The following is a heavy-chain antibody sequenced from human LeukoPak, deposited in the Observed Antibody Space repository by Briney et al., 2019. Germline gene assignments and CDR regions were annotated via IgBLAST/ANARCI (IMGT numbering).Heavy chain of an antibody. CDR1: GGSISSSSNY. D-gene: IGHD5-24*01. V-gene: IGHV4-39*01. Sequence: SETLSLTCTVSGGSISSSSNYWGWIRQPPGKGLERIGSIYYSENTYYNPSLKSRVTISVDTSKNQFSLKLSSVTAADTAVYYCARHQNRDGYNPRPFDYWGQGILVTVSS. CDR3: ARHQNRDGYNPRPFDY. J-gene: IGHJ4*02. CDR2: IYYSENT.